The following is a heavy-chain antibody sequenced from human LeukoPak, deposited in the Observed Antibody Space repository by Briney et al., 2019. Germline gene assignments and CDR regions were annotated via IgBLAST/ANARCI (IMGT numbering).Heavy chain of an antibody. D-gene: IGHD2-21*02. CDR2: IHPDGNEK. J-gene: IGHJ4*02. CDR1: GFTFSTYW. Sequence: PGGSLRLSCAASGFTFSTYWMSWVRQAPGKGLEWVANIHPDGNEKYHVDFVEGRFTISRDNTENSLYLQMNSLRPEDTAVYYCARGDDCSGDHWGQGTLVTVSS. CDR3: ARGDDCSGDH. V-gene: IGHV3-7*04.